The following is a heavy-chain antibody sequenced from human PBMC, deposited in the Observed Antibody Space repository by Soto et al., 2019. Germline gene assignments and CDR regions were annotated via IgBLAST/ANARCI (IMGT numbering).Heavy chain of an antibody. CDR1: GFTFSNYG. J-gene: IGHJ4*02. D-gene: IGHD6-13*01. V-gene: IGHV3-30*18. Sequence: QVQLVESGGGEVQPGTSLRLSCAASGFTFSNYGMHWVRQAPGKGLDCVASISSDGSSKYYADSVKGRFTISRDNSKNTLNLEMNSLRVEDTAVYYCAKVVEQQLVRCGLDCWGQGTLVTVSS. CDR3: AKVVEQQLVRCGLDC. CDR2: ISSDGSSK.